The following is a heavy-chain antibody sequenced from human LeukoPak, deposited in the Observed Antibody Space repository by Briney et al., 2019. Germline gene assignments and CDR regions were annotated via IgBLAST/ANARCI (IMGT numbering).Heavy chain of an antibody. D-gene: IGHD2-21*02. CDR2: INEDGNKK. Sequence: GGSLRLSCAVSGFTFRNYWMSWVRQAPGKGLEWVANINEDGNKKYYADSVKGRFTISRDNAKNSLSLQMNNLRFEGTAVYYCARGVYGDFPLEGSYYFDYWGQGTLITVSS. CDR3: ARGVYGDFPLEGSYYFDY. V-gene: IGHV3-7*01. CDR1: GFTFRNYW. J-gene: IGHJ4*02.